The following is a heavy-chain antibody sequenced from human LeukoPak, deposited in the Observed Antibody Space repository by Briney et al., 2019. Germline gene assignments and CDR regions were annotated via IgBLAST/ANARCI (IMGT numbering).Heavy chain of an antibody. D-gene: IGHD3-3*01. V-gene: IGHV3-7*01. J-gene: IGHJ4*02. CDR2: IKQDGSEK. Sequence: GGSLRLSCAASGFTFSSYWMSWVRQAPGKGLEWVANIKQDGSEKYYVDSVKGRFTISRDNAKNSLYLQMNSLRAEDTAVYYCARDAFWSGYYRPFDYWGQGTLVTVSS. CDR1: GFTFSSYW. CDR3: ARDAFWSGYYRPFDY.